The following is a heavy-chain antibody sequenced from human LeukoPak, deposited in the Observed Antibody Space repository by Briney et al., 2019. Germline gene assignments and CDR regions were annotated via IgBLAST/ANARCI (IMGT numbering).Heavy chain of an antibody. V-gene: IGHV1-46*01. D-gene: IGHD4-17*01. Sequence: ASVKVSCKASGYTFTSYYMHWVRQAPGQGLEWMGIINPSGGSTSYAQKFQGRVTMTRDTSTSTVYMELSSLRSEDTAVYYCARDTARFYGDYRIFDYWGQGTLVTVSS. J-gene: IGHJ4*02. CDR2: INPSGGST. CDR1: GYTFTSYY. CDR3: ARDTARFYGDYRIFDY.